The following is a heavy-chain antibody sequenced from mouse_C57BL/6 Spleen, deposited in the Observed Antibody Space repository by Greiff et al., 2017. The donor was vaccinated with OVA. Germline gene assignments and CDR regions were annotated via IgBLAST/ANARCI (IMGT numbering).Heavy chain of an antibody. CDR3: ARRGGNLFDY. J-gene: IGHJ2*01. CDR2: IDPSDGYT. V-gene: IGHV1-69*01. CDR1: GYTFTSYW. Sequence: QVQLQQPGAELVMPGASVKLSCKASGYTFTSYWMHWVKQRPGQGLEWIGEIDPSDGYTNYNQKFKGKSTLTVDKSSSTAYMQLSSLTSEDSAVYYCARRGGNLFDYWGQGTTLTVSS. D-gene: IGHD1-1*02.